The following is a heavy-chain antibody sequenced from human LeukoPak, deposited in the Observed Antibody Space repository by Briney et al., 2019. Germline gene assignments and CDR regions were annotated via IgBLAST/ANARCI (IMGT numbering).Heavy chain of an antibody. J-gene: IGHJ4*02. V-gene: IGHV5-51*01. CDR2: IYPGDSDI. D-gene: IGHD6-19*01. CDR3: ARVGIAVPGVLPYFGY. Sequence: GESLKISCNSSGYXFTTYWIGWVRQMPGKGLEWMGIIYPGDSDIRYSPSFQGQVTISADKSITTAYLQWSSLKASDTAMYYCARVGIAVPGVLPYFGYWGQGTLVTVSS. CDR1: GYXFTTYW.